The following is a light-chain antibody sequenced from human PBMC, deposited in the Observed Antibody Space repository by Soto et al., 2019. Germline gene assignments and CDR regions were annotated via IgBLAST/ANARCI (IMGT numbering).Light chain of an antibody. V-gene: IGKV3-20*01. Sequence: EIVLTQSPGTLSLSPGERATLSCRASQSVSSSYLAWYQQKPGQAPRLLMYGASSRATGIPDRFSGSGSGTEFTLSISRREPEDFGVYYCQHYGSSPLFTFGRGTKVDIK. CDR1: QSVSSSY. CDR3: QHYGSSPLFT. J-gene: IGKJ3*01. CDR2: GAS.